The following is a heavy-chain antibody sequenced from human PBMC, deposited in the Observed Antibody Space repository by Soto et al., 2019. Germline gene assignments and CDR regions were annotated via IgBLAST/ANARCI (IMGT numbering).Heavy chain of an antibody. D-gene: IGHD6-19*01. V-gene: IGHV3-74*01. CDR2: INSDGSST. CDR1: GFTFSSYW. J-gene: IGHJ4*02. Sequence: PGGSLRLSCAASGFTFSSYWMHWVRQAPGKGLVWVSRINSDGSSTSYADSVKGRFTISRDNAKNTLYLQMNSLRAEDTAVYYCARVIKQWPPTSVFDYWGQGTLVTVSS. CDR3: ARVIKQWPPTSVFDY.